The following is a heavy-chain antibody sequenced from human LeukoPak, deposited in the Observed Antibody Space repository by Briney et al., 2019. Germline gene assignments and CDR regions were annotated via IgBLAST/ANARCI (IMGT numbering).Heavy chain of an antibody. V-gene: IGHV3-23*01. D-gene: IGHD3-10*01. CDR1: GFTFSSYG. Sequence: PGGSLRLSCAAPGFTFSSYGMSWVRQAPGKGLEWVSAISGSGGSTYYADSVKGRFTISRDNSKNTVYLQMNSLRAEDTAVYYCAKDFGGAGSYYCPFDSWGQGTLVTVSS. CDR2: ISGSGGST. J-gene: IGHJ4*02. CDR3: AKDFGGAGSYYCPFDS.